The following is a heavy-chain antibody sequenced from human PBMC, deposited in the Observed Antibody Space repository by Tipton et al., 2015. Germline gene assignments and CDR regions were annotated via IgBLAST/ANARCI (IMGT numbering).Heavy chain of an antibody. CDR3: SRDRGSSWSYYYGLDV. Sequence: RSLRLSCEASGFTLRNYGMYWVRQAPRQGLEGAAVIWFDGSNKYYADSVKGRFTISRDNYKNTLYLQMNSLRAEDTAVYYCSRDRGSSWSYYYGLDVWGQGTTVTVSS. D-gene: IGHD6-13*01. J-gene: IGHJ6*02. V-gene: IGHV3-33*01. CDR2: IWFDGSNK. CDR1: GFTLRNYG.